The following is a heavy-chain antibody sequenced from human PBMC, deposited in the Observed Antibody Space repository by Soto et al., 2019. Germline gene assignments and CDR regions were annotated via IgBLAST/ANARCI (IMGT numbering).Heavy chain of an antibody. J-gene: IGHJ6*02. CDR2: IYYSGST. D-gene: IGHD4-17*01. Sequence: PSETLSLTCTVSGGSISSSGYYWGWTRQPPGKGLEWIGSIYYSGSTYYNPSLKSRVNISVDTSKNQFSLKLSSVTAADTAVYYCASRTVSEVIYGMDVWGQGTTVTVSS. V-gene: IGHV4-39*01. CDR3: ASRTVSEVIYGMDV. CDR1: GGSISSSGYY.